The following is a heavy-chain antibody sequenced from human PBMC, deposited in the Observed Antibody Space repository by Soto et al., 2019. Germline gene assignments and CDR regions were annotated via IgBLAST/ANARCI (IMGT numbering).Heavy chain of an antibody. CDR1: GGSFSGYY. D-gene: IGHD6-19*01. V-gene: IGHV4-34*01. CDR3: AIEGLAVAGTRSAHHQCTMP. Sequence: PSETLSLTCAVYGGSFSGYYWSWIRQPPGKGLEWIGEINHSGSTNYNPSLKSRVTISVDTSKNQFSLKLSSVTAADTAVYYSAIEGLAVAGTRSAHHQCTMPWGQGSLVTVSS. CDR2: INHSGST. J-gene: IGHJ5*02.